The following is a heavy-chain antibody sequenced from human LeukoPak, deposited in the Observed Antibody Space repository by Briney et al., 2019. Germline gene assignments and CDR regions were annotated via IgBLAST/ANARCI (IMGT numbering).Heavy chain of an antibody. D-gene: IGHD5-24*01. J-gene: IGHJ4*02. CDR3: AREVSARDGSLGRPFDY. V-gene: IGHV4-34*01. CDR2: INHSGST. Sequence: PSETLSLTCAVYAGSFSGYYWSLIRQPPGKGLEWIAEINHSGSTNYNPSLKSRVTISVDTSKNQFSLKLSSVTAADTAVYYCAREVSARDGSLGRPFDYWGQGTLVTVSS. CDR1: AGSFSGYY.